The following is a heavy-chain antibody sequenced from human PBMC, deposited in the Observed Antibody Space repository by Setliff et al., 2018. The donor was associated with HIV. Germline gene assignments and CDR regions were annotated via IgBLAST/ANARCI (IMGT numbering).Heavy chain of an antibody. CDR3: AICHVGIAHDFNN. CDR2: ASYSGST. V-gene: IGHV4-39*01. CDR1: GTSISNNNYY. Sequence: PSETLSLTCFVSGTSISNNNYYWGWIRQAPGKGLEWLGSASYSGSTYYNPSLRSRVTIAVDTSTNQVSLKLKSMTAADTAVCYCAICHVGIAHDFNNWGQGALVTVSS. J-gene: IGHJ4*02. D-gene: IGHD2-21*01.